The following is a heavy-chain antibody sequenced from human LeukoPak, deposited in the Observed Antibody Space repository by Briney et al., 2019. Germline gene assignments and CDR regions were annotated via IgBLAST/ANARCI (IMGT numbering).Heavy chain of an antibody. D-gene: IGHD3-22*01. V-gene: IGHV1-18*01. J-gene: IGHJ4*02. CDR2: ISAYNGNT. CDR1: GYTFTSYG. CDR3: ARNNYYDSSGYPDY. Sequence: ASVKVSCKASGYTFTSYGISWVRQAPGQGLEWMGWISAYNGNTNYAQKLQGRVTMTTDTSASTAYMELRSLRSDDTAVYYCARNNYYDSSGYPDYWGQGTLVTVSS.